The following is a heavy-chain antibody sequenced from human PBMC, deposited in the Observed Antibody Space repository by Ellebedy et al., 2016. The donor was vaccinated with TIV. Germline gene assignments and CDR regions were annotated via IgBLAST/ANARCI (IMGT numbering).Heavy chain of an antibody. CDR3: ARGSFDALDI. CDR1: DSTFIMFD. J-gene: IGHJ3*02. CDR2: ISRSSERI. V-gene: IGHV3-48*01. Sequence: GESLKISCAASDSTFIMFDMNWVRQAPGKGLEWLSYISRSSERIHYADSVEGRFTISRDNVKKSLFLQMNSLGVEDTALYYCARGSFDALDIWGQGTMVSVSS. D-gene: IGHD3-10*01.